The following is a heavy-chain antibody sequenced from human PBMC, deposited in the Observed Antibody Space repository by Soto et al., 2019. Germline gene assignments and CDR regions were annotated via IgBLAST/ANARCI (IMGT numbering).Heavy chain of an antibody. CDR3: VTSGTYDDYVDYYFDN. CDR1: GGSISSSGYY. Sequence: SETLSLTCTVSGGSISSSGYYWGWIRQPPGKGLEWIGSIYYSGSTYYNPSLKSRVTISVDTSKNQFSLKLSSVTAADTAVYYCVTSGTYDDYVDYYFDNWGKGTLVTVS. D-gene: IGHD4-17*01. J-gene: IGHJ4*02. CDR2: IYYSGST. V-gene: IGHV4-39*01.